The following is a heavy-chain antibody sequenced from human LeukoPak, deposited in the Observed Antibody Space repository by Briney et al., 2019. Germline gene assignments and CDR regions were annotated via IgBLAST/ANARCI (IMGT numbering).Heavy chain of an antibody. Sequence: ASVKVSCKASGYTFTGYYMHWVRQAPGQGLEWMGWINPNSGGTNYAQKFQGRVTMTRDTSISTAYVELSRLRSDDTAVYYCARARTYCSGGSCYLLGPWGQGTLVTVSS. CDR2: INPNSGGT. CDR3: ARARTYCSGGSCYLLGP. J-gene: IGHJ5*02. D-gene: IGHD2-15*01. CDR1: GYTFTGYY. V-gene: IGHV1-2*02.